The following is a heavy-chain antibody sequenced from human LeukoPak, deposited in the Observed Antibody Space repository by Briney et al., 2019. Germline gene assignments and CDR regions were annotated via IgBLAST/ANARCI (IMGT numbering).Heavy chain of an antibody. J-gene: IGHJ5*02. CDR2: KNPNSGET. V-gene: IGHV1-8*01. CDR1: GYTFSSYD. Sequence: ASVKVSCKTSGYTFSSYDINWVRQATGQGLEWMGWKNPNSGETGFAQNFQGRVTLTKNTSITTAYMELSSLRSEDTAVYYCARGDPWGFDPWGQGTLVTVSS. D-gene: IGHD7-27*01. CDR3: ARGDPWGFDP.